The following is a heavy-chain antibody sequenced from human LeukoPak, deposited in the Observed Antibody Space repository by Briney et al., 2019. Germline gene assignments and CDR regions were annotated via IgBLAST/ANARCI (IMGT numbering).Heavy chain of an antibody. Sequence: ASVKVSCRASGYTFTSYGISWVRQAPGQGLEWMGWISAYNGNTNYAQKLQGRVAMTTDTSTSTAYMELRSLGSDDTAVYYCASSSSSWPYYYGMDVWGQGTTVTVSS. J-gene: IGHJ6*02. CDR3: ASSSSSWPYYYGMDV. D-gene: IGHD6-13*01. CDR2: ISAYNGNT. V-gene: IGHV1-18*01. CDR1: GYTFTSYG.